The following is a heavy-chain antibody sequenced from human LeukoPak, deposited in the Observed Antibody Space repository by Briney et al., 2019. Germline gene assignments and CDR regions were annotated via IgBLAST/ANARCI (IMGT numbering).Heavy chain of an antibody. CDR3: ARGVDYYENSGTIDY. D-gene: IGHD3-22*01. CDR1: GFTFSNYG. V-gene: IGHV3-30*12. Sequence: GGSLRLSCAASGFTFSNYGMHWVRQAPGKGLEWVAVISYDGSNKYYADSVKGRFTISRDNSKNTLYLQMNSLRAEDTAVYYCARGVDYYENSGTIDYWGQGTLVTVSS. CDR2: ISYDGSNK. J-gene: IGHJ4*02.